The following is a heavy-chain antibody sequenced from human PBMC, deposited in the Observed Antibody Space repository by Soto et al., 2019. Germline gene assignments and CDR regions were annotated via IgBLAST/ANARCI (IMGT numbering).Heavy chain of an antibody. V-gene: IGHV4-39*01. CDR1: GSSMSSSSYY. CDR3: ARCSSTSWSSYYGMDV. D-gene: IGHD2-2*01. Sequence: QLQLQESGPGLVKPSETLSLTCTVSGSSMSSSSYYWGRIRQPPGKGLEWIGSIYYSGSTYYNPSLKSRFPISVDTSKYQFSLKLSSVTAADTAVYYCARCSSTSWSSYYGMDVWGQGTTVTVSS. CDR2: IYYSGST. J-gene: IGHJ6*02.